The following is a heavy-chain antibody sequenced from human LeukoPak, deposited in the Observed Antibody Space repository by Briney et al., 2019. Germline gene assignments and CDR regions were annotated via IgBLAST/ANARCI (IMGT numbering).Heavy chain of an antibody. CDR1: GFTFSSYS. D-gene: IGHD4-23*01. V-gene: IGHV3-21*01. J-gene: IGHJ4*02. CDR3: ARAPHPTVAAPFDY. Sequence: PGGSLRLSCAASGFTFSSYSMNWVRQATGKGLEWVSSISSSSSYIYYGDSVKGRFTISRDNAKNSLYLQMNSLRAEDTAVYYCARAPHPTVAAPFDYWGQGTLVTVSS. CDR2: ISSSSSYI.